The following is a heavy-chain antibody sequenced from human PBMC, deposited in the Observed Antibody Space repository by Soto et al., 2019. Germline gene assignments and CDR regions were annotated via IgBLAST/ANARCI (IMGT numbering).Heavy chain of an antibody. Sequence: SETLSLTCTVSGVSIINSSYLWGWIRQPPGKGLQWIGSVSYSGSTYYNPSLKSRVTISVDTSKTQSSLRLSSVTAADTAVYYCSRIAVSGPITGFDYWGQGALVTVSS. D-gene: IGHD6-19*01. V-gene: IGHV4-39*01. CDR1: GVSIINSSYL. CDR3: SRIAVSGPITGFDY. J-gene: IGHJ4*02. CDR2: VSYSGST.